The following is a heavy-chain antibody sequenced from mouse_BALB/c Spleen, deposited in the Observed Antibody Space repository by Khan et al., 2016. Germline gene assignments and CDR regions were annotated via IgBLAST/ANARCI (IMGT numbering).Heavy chain of an antibody. J-gene: IGHJ4*01. Sequence: QIQLVQSGPALKKPGETVKISCKASGYTFINCTMNWVKQAPGKGLKWMGWINTFTGEPTYADDFKGRFAFSLENSATTAYLQINNLKNEDMATYFCARKADSISTVVTPDFVMDYWGQGTSVTVSS. D-gene: IGHD1-1*01. CDR1: GYTFINCT. CDR3: ARKADSISTVVTPDFVMDY. CDR2: INTFTGEP. V-gene: IGHV9-1*02.